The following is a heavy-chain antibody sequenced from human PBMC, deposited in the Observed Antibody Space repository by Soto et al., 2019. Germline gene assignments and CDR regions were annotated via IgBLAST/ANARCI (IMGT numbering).Heavy chain of an antibody. V-gene: IGHV3-30*14. D-gene: IGHD1-26*01. Sequence: QMQLVESGGGVVQPGRALRLSCAASGFTFGAYTMHWVRQAPGKGLEWVAVISYDGNSERYTDPVKGRFTVSRDNPKSSMYLQMTGLREEDMAVYDFGSAGYSGRADGFDVWGQGTMVTVSS. CDR2: ISYDGNSE. CDR1: GFTFGAYT. CDR3: GSAGYSGRADGFDV. J-gene: IGHJ3*01.